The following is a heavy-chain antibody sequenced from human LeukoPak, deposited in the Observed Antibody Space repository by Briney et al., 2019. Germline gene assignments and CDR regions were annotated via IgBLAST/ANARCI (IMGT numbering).Heavy chain of an antibody. D-gene: IGHD6-19*01. CDR1: GFTVDTRY. CDR3: ATGQMFTSGGFDY. Sequence: GGSLRLYCAVSGFTVDTRYMSWVRRAPGKGLEWVSVLYTAGDKYYADSVKGRFTISRDYSTNTADLQMNNLRAEDTALYYCATGQMFTSGGFDYWGRGTLVIVSS. CDR2: LYTAGDK. J-gene: IGHJ4*02. V-gene: IGHV3-53*01.